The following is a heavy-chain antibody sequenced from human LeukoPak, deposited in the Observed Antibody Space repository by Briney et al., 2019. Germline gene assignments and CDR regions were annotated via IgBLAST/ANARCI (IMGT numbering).Heavy chain of an antibody. CDR2: TYYRSKWYS. J-gene: IGHJ4*02. V-gene: IGHV6-1*01. CDR3: ARYTSSWFFDS. Sequence: QTLSLTCAISGDSVSSTSAAWNWLRQSPSRGLEWLGRTYYRSKWYSDYAVSVRGRITVNPDTSTNQFSLQLNSVTPEDTAVYYCARYTSSWFFDSWGLGTLVTVSS. CDR1: GDSVSSTSAA. D-gene: IGHD6-13*01.